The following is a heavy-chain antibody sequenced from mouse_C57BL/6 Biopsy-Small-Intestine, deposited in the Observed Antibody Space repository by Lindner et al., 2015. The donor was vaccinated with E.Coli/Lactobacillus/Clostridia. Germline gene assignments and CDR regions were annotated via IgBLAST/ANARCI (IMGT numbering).Heavy chain of an antibody. Sequence: VQLQESGAELARPGASVKLSCKASGYTFTSYDISWVKQRTGQGLEWIGEIYPTSGNIYYNEKFKGKATLTADKSSSTACVELRSLTSEDSAVYFCARRLPYAMDYWGQGTSVTVSS. CDR3: ARRLPYAMDY. V-gene: IGHV1-81*01. J-gene: IGHJ4*01. CDR1: GYTFTSYD. CDR2: IYPTSGNI. D-gene: IGHD2-4*01.